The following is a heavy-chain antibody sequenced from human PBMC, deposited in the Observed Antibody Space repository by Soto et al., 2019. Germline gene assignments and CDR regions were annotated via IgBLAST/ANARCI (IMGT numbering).Heavy chain of an antibody. V-gene: IGHV3-48*03. CDR1: GFAFSSSE. CDR3: VRDLYTSGWHAGL. CDR2: IGPTGSPI. Sequence: EGQLVESGGGLVQPGGSLRLSCAASGFAFSSSEMNWFRQAPGKGLDWVAYIGPTGSPIYYADSVKGRFTIARDNSKNYLFQQMSTLRADDTAVYYCVRDLYTSGWHAGLWGQVTLVTVSS. J-gene: IGHJ4*02. D-gene: IGHD6-25*01.